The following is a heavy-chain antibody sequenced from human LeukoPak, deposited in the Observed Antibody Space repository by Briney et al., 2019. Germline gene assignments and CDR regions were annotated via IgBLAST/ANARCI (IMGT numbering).Heavy chain of an antibody. J-gene: IGHJ6*03. CDR3: ARIYCSGGSCYNGDLPYYYYYYMDV. Sequence: SETLSLTCAVYGGSFSGYYWGWIRQPPGKGLEWIGSIYHSGNTYYNPSLKSRVTISVDTSKNQFSLKLTSMTVADAADYYCARIYCSGGSCYNGDLPYYYYYYMDVWGIGTTVTVSS. D-gene: IGHD2-15*01. CDR2: IYHSGNT. V-gene: IGHV4-38-2*01. CDR1: GGSFSGYY.